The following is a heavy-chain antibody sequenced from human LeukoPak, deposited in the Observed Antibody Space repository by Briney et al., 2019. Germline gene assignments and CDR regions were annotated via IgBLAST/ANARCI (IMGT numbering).Heavy chain of an antibody. D-gene: IGHD3-22*01. CDR3: ARDRSQWLFPTNDAFDI. CDR1: GGSISSGDYTGVDYY. CDR2: INHSGST. V-gene: IGHV4-34*01. J-gene: IGHJ3*02. Sequence: PSETLSLTCTVSGGSISSGDYTGVDYYWSWIRQPPGKGLEWIGEINHSGSTNYNPSLKSRVTISVDTSKNQFSLKLSSVTAADTAVYYCARDRSQWLFPTNDAFDIWGQGTMVTVTS.